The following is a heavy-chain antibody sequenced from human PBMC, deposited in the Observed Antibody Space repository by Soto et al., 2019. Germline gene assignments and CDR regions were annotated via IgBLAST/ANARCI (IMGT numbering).Heavy chain of an antibody. Sequence: ALRLSCTASGFIFSTYSMQWVRQAPGKGLDWVAVISYDGVNKYHADSVRGRFTISRDNSKNTLYLQMSSLRADDTAVYYCARDPIVVVPSARGPPYGMDVWGQGTTVTVSS. J-gene: IGHJ6*02. D-gene: IGHD2-2*01. CDR2: ISYDGVNK. CDR1: GFIFSTYS. CDR3: ARDPIVVVPSARGPPYGMDV. V-gene: IGHV3-30-3*01.